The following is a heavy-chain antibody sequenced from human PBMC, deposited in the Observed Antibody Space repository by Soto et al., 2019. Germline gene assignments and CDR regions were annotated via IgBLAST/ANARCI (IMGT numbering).Heavy chain of an antibody. D-gene: IGHD6-19*01. V-gene: IGHV3-33*01. J-gene: IGHJ4*02. CDR2: IWYDGSKK. Sequence: QVQLVESGGGVVQPGRSLRLSCAASGFTFSSYGMHWVRQAPGKGLEWVAVIWYDGSKKYYADSVKGRFTISRDNSKXXLXXQMNSLRAEGTAVYYCARDCAGYSSGWYPRGGFDYWGQGTLVTVSS. CDR3: ARDCAGYSSGWYPRGGFDY. CDR1: GFTFSSYG.